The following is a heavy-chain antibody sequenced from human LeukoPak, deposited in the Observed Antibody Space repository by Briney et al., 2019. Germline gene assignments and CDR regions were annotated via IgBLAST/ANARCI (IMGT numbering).Heavy chain of an antibody. J-gene: IGHJ5*02. CDR1: GYTFTSYA. V-gene: IGHV7-4-1*02. CDR3: KTEVPAAIENWFDP. Sequence: ASVKVSYKASGYTFTSYAMNWVRQAPGQGLEWMGWINTNTGNPTYAQGFTGRFVFSLDTSVSTAYLQISSLKAEDTAVYYCKTEVPAAIENWFDPWGQGTLVTVSS. D-gene: IGHD2-2*01. CDR2: INTNTGNP.